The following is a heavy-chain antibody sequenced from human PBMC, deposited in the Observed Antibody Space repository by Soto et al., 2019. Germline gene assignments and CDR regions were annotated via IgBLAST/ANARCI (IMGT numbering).Heavy chain of an antibody. CDR1: GGSISSSSYY. CDR3: AREGGRYCTGGSCQVDY. V-gene: IGHV4-39*02. J-gene: IGHJ4*02. D-gene: IGHD2-15*01. CDR2: IYYSGNT. Sequence: SETLSLTCTVSGGSISSSSYYWGWIRQPPGKGLEWIGSIYYSGNTYYTPSLKSRVTISVDTSKNQFSPKLSSVTAADTAVYYCAREGGRYCTGGSCQVDYWGQGTLVTVSS.